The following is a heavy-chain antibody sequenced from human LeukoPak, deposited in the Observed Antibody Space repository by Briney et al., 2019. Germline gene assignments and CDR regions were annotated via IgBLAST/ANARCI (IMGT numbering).Heavy chain of an antibody. CDR2: IYYSGST. D-gene: IGHD2-2*03. V-gene: IGHV4-39*01. CDR3: ARHGSTDYFDY. CDR1: GGSISSTTSY. J-gene: IGHJ4*02. Sequence: SETLSLTCAVSGGSISSTTSYWGWIRQPPGKGLEWIGRIYYSGSTFYDPSLKSRVTISVDTSKNQLFLRLSSVTAADTAVYYCARHGSTDYFDYWGQGTLVTVSS.